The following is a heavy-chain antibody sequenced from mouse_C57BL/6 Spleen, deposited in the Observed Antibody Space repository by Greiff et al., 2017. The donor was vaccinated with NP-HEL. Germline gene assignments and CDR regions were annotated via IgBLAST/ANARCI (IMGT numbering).Heavy chain of an antibody. D-gene: IGHD4-1*01. CDR1: GFTFSDYY. Sequence: VESEGGLVQPGSSMKLSCTASGFTFSDYYMAWVRQVPEKGLEWVANINYDGSSTYYLDSLKSRFIISRDNAKNILYLQMSSLKSEDTATYYCARDLTGKGYFDYWGQGTTLTVSS. CDR3: ARDLTGKGYFDY. J-gene: IGHJ2*01. CDR2: INYDGSST. V-gene: IGHV5-16*01.